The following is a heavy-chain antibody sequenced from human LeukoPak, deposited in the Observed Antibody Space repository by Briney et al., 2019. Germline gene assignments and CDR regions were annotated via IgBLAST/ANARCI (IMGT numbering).Heavy chain of an antibody. CDR1: GFTFSSYW. D-gene: IGHD4-11*01. Sequence: PGGSLRLSCAASGFTFSSYWMHWVRQAPGKGLVWVSRINNDGSSTPYADSVKGRFTISRDNAKNTLYLQMNSLRAEDTAVYYCARSNHGCHDYWGQETLVTVSS. CDR2: INNDGSST. J-gene: IGHJ4*02. V-gene: IGHV3-74*01. CDR3: ARSNHGCHDY.